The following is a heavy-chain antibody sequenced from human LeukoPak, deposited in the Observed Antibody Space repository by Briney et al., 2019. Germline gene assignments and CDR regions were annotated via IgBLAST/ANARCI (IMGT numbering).Heavy chain of an antibody. D-gene: IGHD6-13*01. CDR1: GFTFSSYA. CDR3: AKDVWAAVGTPLDAFDI. Sequence: PGGSLRLSCAASGFTFSSYAMSWVRQAPGKGLEWVSAISGSGGSTYYADSVKGRFTISRDNSKNTLYLQMNSLRAEDTAVYYCAKDVWAAVGTPLDAFDIWGQGTMVTVSS. CDR2: ISGSGGST. V-gene: IGHV3-23*01. J-gene: IGHJ3*02.